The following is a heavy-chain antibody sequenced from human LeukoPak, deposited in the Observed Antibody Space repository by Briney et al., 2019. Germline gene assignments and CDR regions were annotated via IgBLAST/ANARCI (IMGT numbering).Heavy chain of an antibody. V-gene: IGHV3-11*04. Sequence: GGSLRLSCAASGFTFSDFYMTWIRQAPGKGLEWVSYSSNGGSTIYYADSVKGRFTISRDNAKNSLYLQMNSLRAEDTAVYYCARGATNFDYWGQGTLVTVSS. J-gene: IGHJ4*02. CDR1: GFTFSDFY. CDR2: SSNGGSTI. CDR3: ARGATNFDY.